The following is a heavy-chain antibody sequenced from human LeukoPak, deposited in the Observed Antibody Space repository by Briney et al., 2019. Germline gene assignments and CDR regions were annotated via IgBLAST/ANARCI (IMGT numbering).Heavy chain of an antibody. CDR1: GFTFSSYE. D-gene: IGHD3-9*01. Sequence: GGSLRLSCAASGFTFSSYEMNWVRQAPGRGLEWVSYISTSGSTIYYADSVKGRFTISRDNAKNSLYLQMNSLRAEDTAAYYCARDHDWARAFDIWGQGTMVTVSP. V-gene: IGHV3-48*03. CDR2: ISTSGSTI. J-gene: IGHJ3*02. CDR3: ARDHDWARAFDI.